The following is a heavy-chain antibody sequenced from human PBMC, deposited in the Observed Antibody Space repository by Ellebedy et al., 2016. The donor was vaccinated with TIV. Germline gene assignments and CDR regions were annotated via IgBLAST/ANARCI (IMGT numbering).Heavy chain of an antibody. J-gene: IGHJ6*03. Sequence: GESLKISXAASGFTFSSYSMNWVRQAPGKGLEGFSYISSSSSTIYYADSVKGRFTISRDNAKNSLYLQMNSLRAEDTAVYYCARGAEPDSSGYYLYYYYYYMDVWGKGTTVTVSS. CDR3: ARGAEPDSSGYYLYYYYYYMDV. CDR1: GFTFSSYS. V-gene: IGHV3-48*01. CDR2: ISSSSSTI. D-gene: IGHD3-22*01.